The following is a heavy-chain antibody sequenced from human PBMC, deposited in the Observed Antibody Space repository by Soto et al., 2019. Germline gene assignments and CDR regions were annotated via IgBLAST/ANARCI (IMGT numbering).Heavy chain of an antibody. D-gene: IGHD3-22*01. CDR3: TTDQFYYDSSGYYYRDYYYYGMDV. CDR1: GFTFSNAW. CDR2: IKSKTDGGTT. Sequence: GGSLRLSCAASGFTFSNAWMNWVRQAPGKGLEWVGRIKSKTDGGTTDYAAPVKGRFTISRDDSKNTLYLQMNSLKTEDTAVYYCTTDQFYYDSSGYYYRDYYYYGMDVWGQGTTVTVSS. V-gene: IGHV3-15*07. J-gene: IGHJ6*02.